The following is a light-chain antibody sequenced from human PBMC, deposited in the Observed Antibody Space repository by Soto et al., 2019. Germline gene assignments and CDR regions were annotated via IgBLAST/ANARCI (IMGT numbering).Light chain of an antibody. Sequence: DIVMSQSPDSLAASLGERATINCKSSQSLLYDSNNKNYLAWYQQKPGQAPRLLIYGASSRATGIPDRFSGSGSGTDFTLTIRRLEPEDFAVYYCQQYGSSPPNFGGGTKVDI. CDR3: QQYGSSPPN. J-gene: IGKJ4*01. V-gene: IGKV3-20*01. CDR1: QSLLYDSNNKNY. CDR2: GAS.